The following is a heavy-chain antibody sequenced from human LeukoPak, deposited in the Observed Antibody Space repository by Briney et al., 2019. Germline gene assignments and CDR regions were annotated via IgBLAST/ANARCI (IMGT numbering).Heavy chain of an antibody. V-gene: IGHV6-1*01. CDR3: AREFNWGHTYFDY. CDR1: GDSVSINSAT. CDR2: TYYRSKWYN. D-gene: IGHD7-27*01. Sequence: SPTLSLTYAISGDSVSINSATWNWIRQSPARGLEWLGRTYYRSKWYNEFAVSVESRITINPDTSKNQFSLQLNSVTPEDSAVYYCAREFNWGHTYFDYWGQGTLVTVSS. J-gene: IGHJ4*02.